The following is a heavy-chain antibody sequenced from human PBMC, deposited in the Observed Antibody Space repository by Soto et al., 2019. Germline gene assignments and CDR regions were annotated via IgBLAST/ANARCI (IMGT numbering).Heavy chain of an antibody. D-gene: IGHD3-22*01. J-gene: IGHJ4*02. V-gene: IGHV3-11*01. Sequence: GGSLRLSCAASGFTFSDYYMSWIRQAPGKGLEWVSYISSSGSTIYYADSVKGRFTISRDNAKNSLYLQMNSLRAGDTAVYYCARDRGYDDSSGYPPYWGQGTLVTVSS. CDR3: ARDRGYDDSSGYPPY. CDR2: ISSSGSTI. CDR1: GFTFSDYY.